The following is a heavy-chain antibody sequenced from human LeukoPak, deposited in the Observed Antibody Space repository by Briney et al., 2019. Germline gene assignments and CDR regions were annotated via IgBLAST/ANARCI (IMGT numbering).Heavy chain of an antibody. CDR1: GFTFSSYE. CDR2: ISSSGSTI. D-gene: IGHD6-13*01. J-gene: IGHJ4*02. CDR3: ARVPPGTIGFDY. Sequence: GGSLRLSCAASGFTFSSYEMNWVRQAPGKGLEWVSYISSSGSTIYYADSVKGRFTISRDNAKNSLYLQMNSLRAEDTAVYYCARVPPGTIGFDYWGQGTLVTVSS. V-gene: IGHV3-48*03.